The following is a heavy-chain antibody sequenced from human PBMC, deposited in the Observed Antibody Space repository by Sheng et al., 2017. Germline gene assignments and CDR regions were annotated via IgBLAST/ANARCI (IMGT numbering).Heavy chain of an antibody. V-gene: IGHV4-38-2*01. J-gene: IGHJ3*02. Sequence: QVQLQESGPGLVKPSETLSLTCAVSGYSISSGYYWGWIRQPPGKGLEWIGSIYHSGSTYYNPSLKSRVTISVDTSKNQFSLKLSSVTAADTAVYYCARGVTMIVVTDAFDIWAKGQWSPSLQ. CDR1: GYSISSGYY. CDR2: IYHSGST. D-gene: IGHD3-22*01. CDR3: ARGVTMIVVTDAFDI.